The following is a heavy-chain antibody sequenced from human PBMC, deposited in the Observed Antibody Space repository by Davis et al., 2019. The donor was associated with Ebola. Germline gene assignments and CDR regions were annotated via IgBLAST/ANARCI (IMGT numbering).Heavy chain of an antibody. CDR3: AKSGLSFGVVKYHYGMDV. Sequence: ASVKVSCKASGYRFSSHGISWVRQAPGQRPEWMGWIGTYNGNTKYAQRFRGRLTMTMDTSTSTVYMELGSLRPDDTAVYYCAKSGLSFGVVKYHYGMDVWGKGTTVTVSS. J-gene: IGHJ6*04. V-gene: IGHV1-18*04. CDR2: IGTYNGNT. D-gene: IGHD3-3*01. CDR1: GYRFSSHG.